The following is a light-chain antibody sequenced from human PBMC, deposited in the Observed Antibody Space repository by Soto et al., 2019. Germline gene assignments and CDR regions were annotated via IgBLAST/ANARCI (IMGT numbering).Light chain of an antibody. CDR2: ETS. Sequence: EIVLTQSPATLSLSLGERATLSCRASQNISNYLAWYQQKPGQPPRLLISETSNRAAGIPARFSGSGSGTDYTLTISNLEPEVFAVYYCQQRSIWPTFGGGTKVEIK. CDR1: QNISNY. J-gene: IGKJ4*01. CDR3: QQRSIWPT. V-gene: IGKV3-11*01.